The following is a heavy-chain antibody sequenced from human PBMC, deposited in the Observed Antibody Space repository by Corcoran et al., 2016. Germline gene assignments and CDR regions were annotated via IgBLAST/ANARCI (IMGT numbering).Heavy chain of an antibody. Sequence: QVQLQQWGARLLKPSETLSLSCAVYGGSFSGYYWTWIRQPPGKGLEWIGEGNLSGGTSYSPSLSSRVTISVDTSKNQLSLDLTSVTAADTAVYYCARGSIAARCNCWGQGTLVTVSS. CDR3: ARGSIAARCNC. CDR1: GGSFSGYY. D-gene: IGHD6-13*01. J-gene: IGHJ4*02. V-gene: IGHV4-34*01. CDR2: GNLSGGT.